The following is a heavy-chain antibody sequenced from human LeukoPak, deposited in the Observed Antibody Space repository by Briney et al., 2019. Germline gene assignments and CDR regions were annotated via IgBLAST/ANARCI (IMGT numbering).Heavy chain of an antibody. CDR2: ISSRSSTI. V-gene: IGHV3-48*04. CDR1: GFMFNDYS. J-gene: IGHJ3*01. Sequence: GGSLRLSCVGSGFMFNDYSLNWVRQAPGKGPEWVSYISSRSSTINYADSVKGRFTISRDNAKNSLYLQMNSLRAEDTAVYYCTRETAFDFWGQGTVVTVSS. CDR3: TRETAFDF.